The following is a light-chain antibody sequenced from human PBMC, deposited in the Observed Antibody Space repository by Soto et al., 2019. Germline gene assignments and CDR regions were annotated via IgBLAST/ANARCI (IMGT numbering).Light chain of an antibody. CDR1: SSDVGGYNY. J-gene: IGLJ1*01. Sequence: QSVLAQPPSASGSPGQSVTISCTGTSSDVGGYNYVSWYQQHPGKAPKLMIYEVSKRPSGVPDRLSGSKSGNTASLTVSGLQAEDEADYYCSSYAGSNNFEVFGTGTKVTVL. CDR2: EVS. V-gene: IGLV2-8*01. CDR3: SSYAGSNNFEV.